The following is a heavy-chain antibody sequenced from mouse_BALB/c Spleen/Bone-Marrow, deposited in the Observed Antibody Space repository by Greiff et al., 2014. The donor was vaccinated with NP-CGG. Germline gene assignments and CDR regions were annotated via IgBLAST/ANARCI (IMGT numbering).Heavy chain of an antibody. CDR3: ARQRAYAMDY. CDR2: ITNGGGST. J-gene: IGHJ4*01. CDR1: GFTFSDYY. V-gene: IGHV5-12*02. Sequence: EVKLMESGGGLVQPGGSLKLPCATSGFTFSDYYMYWVRQTPEKRLEWVAYITNGGGSTYYPDIVKGRFTISRDNAKNTLYLQTSHLNAEDTAMYYWARQRAYAMDYWGQGTSVTVSS.